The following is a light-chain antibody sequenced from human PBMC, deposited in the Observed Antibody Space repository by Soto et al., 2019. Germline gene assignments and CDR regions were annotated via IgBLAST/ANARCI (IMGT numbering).Light chain of an antibody. CDR2: GAS. CDR3: QQSYTGLSIT. CDR1: ENINSH. J-gene: IGKJ5*01. V-gene: IGKV1-39*01. Sequence: DIQMTQSPSSLSASVGDRVTITCRASENINSHLNWYQQQPGKAPKLLIYGASSLQNGVPSRFRGGGSGTDFTLIISNLQPEDFATYYCQQSYTGLSITFGQGKRLEIK.